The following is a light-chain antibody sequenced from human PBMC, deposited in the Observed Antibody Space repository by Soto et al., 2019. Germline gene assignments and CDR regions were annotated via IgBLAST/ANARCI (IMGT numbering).Light chain of an antibody. V-gene: IGKV1-39*01. CDR3: QQSYRNPRT. Sequence: DIQITQSPSFLSASAGDRVTIFCRASQSISNFLHWYKQKPGKAPKLLIYSASKLESGVPPRFGGSGSGTAFTLTISSLHTEDFATYYCQQSYRNPRTFGLGTRVEIK. CDR1: QSISNF. CDR2: SAS. J-gene: IGKJ1*01.